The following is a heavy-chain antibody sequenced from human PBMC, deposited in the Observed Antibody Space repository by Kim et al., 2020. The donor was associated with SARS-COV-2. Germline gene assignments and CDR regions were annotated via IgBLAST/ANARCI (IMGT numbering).Heavy chain of an antibody. CDR2: IKQVGSEK. CDR3: ASENQGSLYYYYYYMDV. J-gene: IGHJ6*03. Sequence: GGSLRLSCAASGFTFSSYGMSWVRQAPGKGLEWVANIKQVGSEKYYVDSVKGRFTISRDNAKNSLYLQMNSLRAEDTAKYYCASENQGSLYYYYYYMDVWGKGTTVTVSS. CDR1: GFTFSSYG. D-gene: IGHD6-13*01. V-gene: IGHV3-7*01.